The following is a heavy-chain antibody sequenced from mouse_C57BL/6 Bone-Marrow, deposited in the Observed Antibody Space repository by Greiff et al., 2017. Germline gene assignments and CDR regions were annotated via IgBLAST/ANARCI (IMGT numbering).Heavy chain of an antibody. CDR1: GYTFTDYE. J-gene: IGHJ1*03. Sequence: QVQLQQSGAELVRPGASVTLSCKASGYTFTDYEMHWVKQTPVHGLEWIGAIDPETGGTAYNQKFKGKAILTADKSSSTAYMELSSLTSEDSAVYYCTRSLYYYGSSPYWYFDVWGTGTTVTVSS. CDR3: TRSLYYYGSSPYWYFDV. V-gene: IGHV1-15*01. D-gene: IGHD1-1*01. CDR2: IDPETGGT.